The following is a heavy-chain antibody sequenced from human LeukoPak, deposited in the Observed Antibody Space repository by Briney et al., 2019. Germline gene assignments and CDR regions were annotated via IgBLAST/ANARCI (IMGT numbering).Heavy chain of an antibody. Sequence: GGSLRLSCAASGFTFSSYSMNWVRQAPGKGLEWVSYIGSSSGTIYYPDSVKGRFTISRDNAKNSLYLQMNSLRAEDTAVYYCARAYSSSSGRDAFDIWGQGTMVTASS. V-gene: IGHV3-48*01. D-gene: IGHD6-13*01. CDR3: ARAYSSSSGRDAFDI. CDR2: IGSSSGTI. CDR1: GFTFSSYS. J-gene: IGHJ3*02.